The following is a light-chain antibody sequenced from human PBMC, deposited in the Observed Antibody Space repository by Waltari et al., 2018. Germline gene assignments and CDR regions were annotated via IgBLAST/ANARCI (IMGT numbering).Light chain of an antibody. CDR3: QQYNERPYT. Sequence: ETIMTQPPAILSVSPGETATLSCRASKSIGNNLAWYQQTPGQAPRLLIYVASSRGTGIPARFFGAGSGTDFTLTISSLQSEDFAVYYCQQYNERPYTFGQGTKVDLK. J-gene: IGKJ2*01. V-gene: IGKV3-15*01. CDR1: KSIGNN. CDR2: VAS.